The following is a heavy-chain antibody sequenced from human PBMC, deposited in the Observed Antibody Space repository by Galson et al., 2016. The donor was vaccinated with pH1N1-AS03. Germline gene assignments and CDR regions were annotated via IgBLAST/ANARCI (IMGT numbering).Heavy chain of an antibody. CDR2: LSYAGTSE. D-gene: IGHD3-3*02. CDR1: GFAFNFNS. V-gene: IGHV3-30*15. Sequence: SLRLSCAASGFAFNFNSMHWVRQAPGKGLEWIAVLSYAGTSEYFADSVKGRFTVSRDNAKNTLYLQMSNLRVEDTAVYYCAKEGGCTFGQQHLDFWGQGTLVTVAS. CDR3: AKEGGCTFGQQHLDF. J-gene: IGHJ4*02.